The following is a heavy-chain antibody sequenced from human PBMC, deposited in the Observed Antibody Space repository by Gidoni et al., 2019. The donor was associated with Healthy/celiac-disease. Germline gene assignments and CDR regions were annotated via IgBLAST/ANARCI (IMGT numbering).Heavy chain of an antibody. Sequence: QVTLKESGPALVKLTQTLTLTCTFSGFSLSTSGMRVSWIRQPPGTALEWLARIDWDDDKFYSTSLKTRLTISKDTSKNQVVLTMTNMDPVDTATYYCARMWPRYFDHPNYYYYGMDVWGQGTTVTVSS. J-gene: IGHJ6*02. V-gene: IGHV2-70*04. CDR2: IDWDDDK. D-gene: IGHD3-9*01. CDR3: ARMWPRYFDHPNYYYYGMDV. CDR1: GFSLSTSGMR.